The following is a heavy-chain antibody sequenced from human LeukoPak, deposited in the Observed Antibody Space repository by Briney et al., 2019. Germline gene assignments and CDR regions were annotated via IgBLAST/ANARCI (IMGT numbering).Heavy chain of an antibody. Sequence: SVKVSCKASGGTFSSYAISWVRQAPGQGLEWMGRIIPILGIANYAQKFQGRVTITADKSTSTAYMELSSLRSEDTAVYYCARQELGYEGYYYYGTDVWGQGTTVTVSS. CDR2: IIPILGIA. CDR3: ARQELGYEGYYYYGTDV. D-gene: IGHD2-2*01. CDR1: GGTFSSYA. J-gene: IGHJ6*02. V-gene: IGHV1-69*04.